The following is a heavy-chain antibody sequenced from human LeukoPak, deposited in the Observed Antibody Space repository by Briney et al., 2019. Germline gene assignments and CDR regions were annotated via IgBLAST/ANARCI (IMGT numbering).Heavy chain of an antibody. CDR2: IGGSGSRT. V-gene: IGHV3-23*01. D-gene: IGHD3-22*01. CDR3: AREAYYDCSGSLDY. Sequence: GGSLRLSCVASGFPFSSYAMTWVRQAPGKGLEWVSAIGGSGSRTYSADSVKGRFTIYRDNSKNTLYLQMNSLRADDTAIYYCAREAYYDCSGSLDYWGQGTLVTVSS. CDR1: GFPFSSYA. J-gene: IGHJ4*02.